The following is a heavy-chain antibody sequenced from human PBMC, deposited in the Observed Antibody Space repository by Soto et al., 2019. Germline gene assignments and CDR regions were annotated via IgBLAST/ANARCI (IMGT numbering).Heavy chain of an antibody. CDR2: ISAYNGNT. CDR3: ARGKDSSGWGYYFDY. J-gene: IGHJ4*02. V-gene: IGHV1-18*01. Sequence: QVQLVQSGAEVKKPGASVKVSCKASGYTFTSYGISWVRQAPGQGLEWMGWISAYNGNTNYAQKLQGRGTMTTDTSTSTADMELRSVRSDDTAVYYGARGKDSSGWGYYFDYCGQGALVTVSS. D-gene: IGHD6-19*01. CDR1: GYTFTSYG.